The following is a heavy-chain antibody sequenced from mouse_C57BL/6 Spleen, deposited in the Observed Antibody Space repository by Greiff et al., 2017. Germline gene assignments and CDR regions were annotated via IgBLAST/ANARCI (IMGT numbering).Heavy chain of an antibody. D-gene: IGHD1-1*01. CDR3: ARGDYGSSYGLFAY. J-gene: IGHJ3*01. CDR2: IDPSDSYT. Sequence: QVQLQQPGAELVMPGASVKLSCKASGYTFTSSWMHWVKQRPGQGLEWIGAIDPSDSYTNSNQQFKGKSTLTVDMSSSTAYMQLCSQTSEDSAVYYCARGDYGSSYGLFAYWGQGALVTVSA. V-gene: IGHV1-69*01. CDR1: GYTFTSSW.